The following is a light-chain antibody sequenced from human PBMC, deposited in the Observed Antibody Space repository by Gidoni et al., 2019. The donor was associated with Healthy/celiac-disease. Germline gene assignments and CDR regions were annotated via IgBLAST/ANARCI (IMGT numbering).Light chain of an antibody. CDR3: QQSYSTLRT. V-gene: IGKV1-39*01. Sequence: DIQITQSPSSLSASVGDRVTITCRASQSIRSYLNWYQQKPGKATKLLIYAASSLQSAVPSRFSSSGSGTDFSLTISSLQPDDFATYYCQQSYSTLRTFXQXTKVEIK. CDR2: AAS. CDR1: QSIRSY. J-gene: IGKJ1*01.